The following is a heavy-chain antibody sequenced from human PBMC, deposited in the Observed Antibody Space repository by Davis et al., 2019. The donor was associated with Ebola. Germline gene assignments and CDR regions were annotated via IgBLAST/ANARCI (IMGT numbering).Heavy chain of an antibody. Sequence: PGGSLRLSCAASGFTFSSYAMHWVRQAPGKGLEWVAVISYDGSNKYYADSVKGRFTISRDNAKNTLYLQMNSLRAEDTAVYYCAKDGTYYDYIWGSYRYGYWGQGTLVTVSS. CDR1: GFTFSSYA. V-gene: IGHV3-30-3*01. CDR3: AKDGTYYDYIWGSYRYGY. J-gene: IGHJ4*02. D-gene: IGHD3-16*02. CDR2: ISYDGSNK.